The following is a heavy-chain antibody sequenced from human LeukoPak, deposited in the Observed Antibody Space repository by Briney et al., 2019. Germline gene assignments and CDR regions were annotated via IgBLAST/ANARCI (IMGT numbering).Heavy chain of an antibody. CDR1: GGTFSSYA. D-gene: IGHD1-26*01. CDR3: ARDQSGSYSGIDY. V-gene: IGHV1-69*05. Sequence: ASVKVSCKASGGTFSSYAISWVRQAPGQGLEWMGGIIPISGRSNYAQKFQGRVTITTDESTSTAYMELSSLRSEDTAVYYCARDQSGSYSGIDYWGQGTLVTVSS. J-gene: IGHJ4*02. CDR2: IIPISGRS.